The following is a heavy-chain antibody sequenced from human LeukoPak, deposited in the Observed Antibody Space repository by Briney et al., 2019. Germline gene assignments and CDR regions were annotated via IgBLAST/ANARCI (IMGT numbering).Heavy chain of an antibody. D-gene: IGHD2-21*02. J-gene: IGHJ4*02. CDR1: GFTFSSYE. V-gene: IGHV3-48*03. CDR3: AREERNCGGDCYQH. CDR2: ISVGGTAI. Sequence: GGSLRLSCAASGFTFSSYEMNWVRQAPGKGLEWVSYISVGGTAIYYADSVKGRFTISRDNAKNSLYLQMNSLRAEDTALYYCAREERNCGGDCYQHWGQGTLVTVSS.